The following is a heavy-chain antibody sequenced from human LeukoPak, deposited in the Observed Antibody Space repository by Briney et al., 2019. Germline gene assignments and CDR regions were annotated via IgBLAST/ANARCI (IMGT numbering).Heavy chain of an antibody. D-gene: IGHD5-12*01. CDR2: TYYRSKWYN. V-gene: IGHV6-1*01. J-gene: IGHJ5*02. Sequence: SQTLSLTCAISGDSVSSNSAAWNWIRQSPSRGLEWLGRTYYRSKWYNDYAVSVKGRITINPDTSKNQFSLQLNSVTPEDTAVYYCARVPEPGYSGYDYNWFDPWGQGTLVTVSS. CDR1: GDSVSSNSAA. CDR3: ARVPEPGYSGYDYNWFDP.